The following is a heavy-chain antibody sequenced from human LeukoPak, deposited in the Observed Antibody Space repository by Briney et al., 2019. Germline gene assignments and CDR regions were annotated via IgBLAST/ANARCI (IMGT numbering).Heavy chain of an antibody. D-gene: IGHD5-24*01. J-gene: IGHJ4*02. CDR1: GFTVSSNY. CDR2: IYRGGST. Sequence: PGGSLRLSCAASGFTVSSNYMTWVRQAPGKGLEWVSVIYRGGSTYYADSVKGRFTISRDNSKNTLYLQMNSPRAEDTAVFYCARDLEMSAMGYYFDYWGQGTLVTVSS. V-gene: IGHV3-66*01. CDR3: ARDLEMSAMGYYFDY.